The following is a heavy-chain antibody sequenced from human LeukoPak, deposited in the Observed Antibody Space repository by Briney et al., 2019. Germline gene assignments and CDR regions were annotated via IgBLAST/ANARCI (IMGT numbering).Heavy chain of an antibody. J-gene: IGHJ5*02. CDR3: ARDLRVGATAKENWFDP. Sequence: SETLSLTCTVSGGSISSYYWSWIRQPPGKGLEWIGYIYYSGSTNYNPSLKSRVTISVDTSKNQFSLKLSSVTAADTAVYYCARDLRVGATAKENWFDPWGQGTLVTVSS. V-gene: IGHV4-59*01. D-gene: IGHD1-26*01. CDR1: GGSISSYY. CDR2: IYYSGST.